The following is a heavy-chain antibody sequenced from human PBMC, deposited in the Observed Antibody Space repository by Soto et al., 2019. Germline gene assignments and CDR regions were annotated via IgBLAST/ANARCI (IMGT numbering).Heavy chain of an antibody. D-gene: IGHD2-15*01. CDR3: ARELVLGLKSAFDM. V-gene: IGHV3-23*01. Sequence: GGSLRLSCAASGFTFSSYAMSWVRQAPGKGLEWVSAISGSGGSTYYADSVKGRFTISRDNSKNTLYLHMNSLRDEDTAVYFCARELVLGLKSAFDMWGQGTLVT. CDR2: ISGSGGST. J-gene: IGHJ3*02. CDR1: GFTFSSYA.